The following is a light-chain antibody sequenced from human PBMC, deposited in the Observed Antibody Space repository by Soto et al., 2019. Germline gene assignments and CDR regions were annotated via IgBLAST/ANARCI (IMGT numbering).Light chain of an antibody. Sequence: DIVMTQSPLSLPVTPGEPASISCKSSQSLLHNNGYNYLDWYLQKPGQSPQLLIYLGSNRSSGVPDRFSGSGSGTDFTLEISRVEAEDVGIYYCMQALQTPTFGGGTKVDIK. CDR2: LGS. V-gene: IGKV2-28*01. CDR3: MQALQTPT. CDR1: QSLLHNNGYNY. J-gene: IGKJ4*01.